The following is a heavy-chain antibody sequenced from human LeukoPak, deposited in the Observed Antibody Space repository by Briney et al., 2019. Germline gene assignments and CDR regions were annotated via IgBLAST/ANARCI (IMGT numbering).Heavy chain of an antibody. J-gene: IGHJ4*02. Sequence: SETLSLTCTVSGVSISSYYRSWIRQPPGKGLEWMGYIYYSGSTNYNPSHKSRVTISVDTSKNQFSLKMSSVTAADTAVYYCASGILGGPYYFDYWGQGTLVTVSS. CDR1: GVSISSYY. CDR2: IYYSGST. CDR3: ASGILGGPYYFDY. V-gene: IGHV4-59*01. D-gene: IGHD2-15*01.